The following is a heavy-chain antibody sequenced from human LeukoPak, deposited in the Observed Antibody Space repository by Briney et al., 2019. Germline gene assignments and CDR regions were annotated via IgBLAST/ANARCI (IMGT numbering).Heavy chain of an antibody. D-gene: IGHD6-6*01. CDR1: GFTFSSYW. J-gene: IGHJ4*02. CDR2: IKQDGSEK. CDR3: ARDQRVTGRPDIDY. Sequence: GGSLRLSCVASGFTFSSYWMSWVRQAPGKGLEWVANIKQDGSEKYYVDSVKGRFTISRDNAKNTLYLQMNNLRAEDTAMYYCARDQRVTGRPDIDYWGQGTLVIVSS. V-gene: IGHV3-7*01.